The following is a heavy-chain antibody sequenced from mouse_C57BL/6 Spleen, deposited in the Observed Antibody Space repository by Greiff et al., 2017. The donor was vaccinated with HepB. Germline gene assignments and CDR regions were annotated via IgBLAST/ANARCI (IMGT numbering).Heavy chain of an antibody. CDR2: IYPGSGST. V-gene: IGHV1-55*01. D-gene: IGHD1-1*01. J-gene: IGHJ2*01. CDR1: GYTFTSYW. Sequence: QVQLQQPGAELVKPGASVKMSCKASGYTFTSYWITWVKQRPGQGLEWIGDIYPGSGSTNYNEKFKSKATLTVDTSSSTAYMQLSSLTSEDSAVYYCARSEITTVENYFDYWGQGTTLTVSS. CDR3: ARSEITTVENYFDY.